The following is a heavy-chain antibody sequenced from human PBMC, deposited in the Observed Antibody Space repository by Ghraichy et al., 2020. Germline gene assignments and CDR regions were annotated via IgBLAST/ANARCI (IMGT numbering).Heavy chain of an antibody. Sequence: SETLSLTCIVSGGSIRGNYWSWIRQPPGKGLEWIGYIYYSGSTNSNPSLKSRVTISVDTSENQFSLNLTSVTAADTAVYYCARGSGAFGDDPFDIWGQGTMVTVSS. CDR1: GGSIRGNY. D-gene: IGHD3-16*01. CDR2: IYYSGST. V-gene: IGHV4-59*01. J-gene: IGHJ3*02. CDR3: ARGSGAFGDDPFDI.